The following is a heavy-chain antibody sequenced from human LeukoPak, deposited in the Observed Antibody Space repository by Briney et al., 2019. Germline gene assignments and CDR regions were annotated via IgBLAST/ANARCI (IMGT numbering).Heavy chain of an antibody. D-gene: IGHD2-21*02. J-gene: IGHJ4*02. CDR3: AKQDPVVVTAISWYYFDY. CDR1: GFTFSSYA. V-gene: IGHV3-23*01. CDR2: ISGSGGST. Sequence: EGALRLSCAASGFTFSSYAMSWVRQAPGKGLEWVSAISGSGGSTYYADSVKGRFTISRDNSKNTLYLQMNSLRAEDTAVYYCAKQDPVVVTAISWYYFDYWGQGTLVTVSS.